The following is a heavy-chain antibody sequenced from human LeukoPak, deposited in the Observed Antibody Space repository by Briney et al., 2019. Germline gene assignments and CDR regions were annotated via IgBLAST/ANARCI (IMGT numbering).Heavy chain of an antibody. D-gene: IGHD6-13*01. CDR3: AKGPYSSSWYLGY. V-gene: IGHV3-30*18. CDR2: ISYDGSNK. Sequence: PGGSLRLSCAASGFTFSSYGMHWVRQAPGKGLEWVAVISYDGSNKYYADSVKGRFTISRDNSKNTLYLQMNSLRAEDTAVYYCAKGPYSSSWYLGYWGQGTLVTVSS. J-gene: IGHJ4*02. CDR1: GFTFSSYG.